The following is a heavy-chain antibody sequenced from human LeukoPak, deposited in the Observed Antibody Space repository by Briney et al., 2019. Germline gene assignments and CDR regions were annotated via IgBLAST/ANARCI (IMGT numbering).Heavy chain of an antibody. V-gene: IGHV4-59*08. CDR3: ARLLRWPMIFDY. D-gene: IGHD4-23*01. CDR2: VSYSGST. J-gene: IGHJ4*02. CDR1: GGSIRSYY. Sequence: PSETLSLTCTVSGGSIRSYYWSWIRQPPGKGLEWLGYVSYSGSTNNNPSLKSRVTISIDTSKSRFSLRLTSVTAADTAVYYCARLLRWPMIFDYWGQGTLVTVSS.